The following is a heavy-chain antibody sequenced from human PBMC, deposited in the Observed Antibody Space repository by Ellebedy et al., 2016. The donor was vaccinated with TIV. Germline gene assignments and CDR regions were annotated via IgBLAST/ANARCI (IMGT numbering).Heavy chain of an antibody. CDR1: GFTFSNYA. Sequence: GESLKISXAASGFTFSNYALHWVRQAPGKGLEWVALISYDGTNKYYAASVKGRFTISRDNPKNTLYLQMNSLRAEDTAVYYCAKEGRRNYDTSGYPYYFDYWGQGILVTVSS. D-gene: IGHD3-22*01. J-gene: IGHJ4*02. V-gene: IGHV3-30-3*01. CDR3: AKEGRRNYDTSGYPYYFDY. CDR2: ISYDGTNK.